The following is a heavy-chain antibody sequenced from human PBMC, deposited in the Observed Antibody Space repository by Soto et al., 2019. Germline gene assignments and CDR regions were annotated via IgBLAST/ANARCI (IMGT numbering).Heavy chain of an antibody. J-gene: IGHJ4*02. CDR1: GDPMTSGDYS. V-gene: IGHV4-30-2*01. CDR2: IYRTGNT. Sequence: SETLSLTCTVSGDPMTSGDYSWSWIRQPPWKGLEWLGYIYRTGNTHYSPSLKSRVSISQDRSKNQFSLELTSVAAADTAVYYCARGDYQYSIDYWGQGXLVTVYS. CDR3: ARGDYQYSIDY. D-gene: IGHD2-2*01.